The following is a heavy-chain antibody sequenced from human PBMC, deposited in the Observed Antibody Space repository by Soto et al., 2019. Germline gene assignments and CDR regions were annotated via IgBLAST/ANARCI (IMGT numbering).Heavy chain of an antibody. V-gene: IGHV3-30*18. CDR3: AKVLYDSSEYYPYSYYCMDV. CDR2: ISYDGSNK. J-gene: IGHJ6*02. CDR1: GFTFSSYG. D-gene: IGHD3-22*01. Sequence: QVQLVESGGGVVQPGRSLRLSCAASGFTFSSYGMHWVRQAPGKGLEWVAVISYDGSNKYYADSVKGRFTISRDNSKNTLYLQMNSLRAEDTAVYYCAKVLYDSSEYYPYSYYCMDVCGQGTTVTFS.